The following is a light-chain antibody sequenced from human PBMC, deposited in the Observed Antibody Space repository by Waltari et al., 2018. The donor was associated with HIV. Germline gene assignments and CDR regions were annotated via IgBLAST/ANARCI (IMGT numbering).Light chain of an antibody. CDR3: SSYTTSSVV. CDR2: EVG. CDR1: SRDVGAYNY. V-gene: IGLV2-14*01. Sequence: QSALTQPASVSGSPGQSITISCPGPSRDVGAYNYVSWYQQRPGKAPKLMIYEVGKRPSGVSNRFSGSKSGNTASLTISRLQAEDEADYYCSSYTTSSVVFGGGTKLTVL. J-gene: IGLJ2*01.